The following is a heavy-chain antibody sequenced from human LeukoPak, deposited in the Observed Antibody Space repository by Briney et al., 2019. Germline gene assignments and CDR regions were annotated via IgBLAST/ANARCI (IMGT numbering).Heavy chain of an antibody. Sequence: GGSLRLSCAASGFTFSTYAMHWVRQAPGKGLEWVAVISYDGSSKYYADSVKGRFTISRDNSKNTLYLQMNSLRAEDTAVYYCARARSSYGYGDAFDIWGQGTMVTVSS. CDR2: ISYDGSSK. CDR3: ARARSSYGYGDAFDI. J-gene: IGHJ3*02. CDR1: GFTFSTYA. V-gene: IGHV3-30*04. D-gene: IGHD5-18*01.